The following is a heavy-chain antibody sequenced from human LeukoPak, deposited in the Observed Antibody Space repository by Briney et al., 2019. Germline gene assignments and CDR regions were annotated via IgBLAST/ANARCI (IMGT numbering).Heavy chain of an antibody. CDR2: VHKSGRT. CDR3: ARELRGAPTPGAY. J-gene: IGHJ4*02. CDR1: TVSGSSGNF. D-gene: IGHD1-26*01. Sequence: PSETLSLTCALSTVSGSSGNFWSWVRQPPGEGLEWIGEVHKSGRTNYNPSLKTRVTISIDASKNQLSQELTSVTAADTAVYYCARELRGAPTPGAYWGQGTRVTVSS. V-gene: IGHV4-4*02.